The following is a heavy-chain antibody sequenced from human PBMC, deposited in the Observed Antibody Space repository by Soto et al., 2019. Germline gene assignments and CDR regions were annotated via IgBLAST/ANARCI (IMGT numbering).Heavy chain of an antibody. Sequence: QVQLVESGGGVVQPGRSLRLSCVASGFTFSSYAMHWVRQAPGKGLEWVAVIWYDGSNKYYADSVKGRITISRDNSKNTLYMQMNSLRAEDTAVYYCAKQAVGAAFDIWGLGTMVTVSS. CDR3: AKQAVGAAFDI. D-gene: IGHD6-19*01. J-gene: IGHJ3*02. V-gene: IGHV3-30*18. CDR2: IWYDGSNK. CDR1: GFTFSSYA.